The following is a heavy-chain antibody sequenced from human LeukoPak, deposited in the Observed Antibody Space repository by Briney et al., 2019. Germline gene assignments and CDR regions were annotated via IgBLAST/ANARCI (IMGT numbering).Heavy chain of an antibody. J-gene: IGHJ6*03. Sequence: GGSLRLSCAASGFTFSTYWMHWVRQGPGKGLVWVSRINVDGNIINYADSVKGRFTISRDNAKNTMYLQMNSLRVEDTAVYYCARDQGDIYYYYYMDVWGKGTTVTVSS. CDR2: INVDGNII. D-gene: IGHD3-16*01. V-gene: IGHV3-74*01. CDR3: ARDQGDIYYYYYMDV. CDR1: GFTFSTYW.